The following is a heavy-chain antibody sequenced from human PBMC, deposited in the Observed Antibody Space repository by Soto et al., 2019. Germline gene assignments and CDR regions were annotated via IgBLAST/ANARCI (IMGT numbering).Heavy chain of an antibody. CDR3: ARHYDSSGYYYSSYFDY. CDR2: IYYSGST. D-gene: IGHD3-22*01. Sequence: SETLSLTCTVSGGSISSSSYYWGWIRQPPGKGLEWIGSIYYSGSTYYNPSLKSRVTISVDTSKNQFSLKLSSVTAADTAVYYCARHYDSSGYYYSSYFDYWGQGTLVTVSS. V-gene: IGHV4-39*01. CDR1: GGSISSSSYY. J-gene: IGHJ4*02.